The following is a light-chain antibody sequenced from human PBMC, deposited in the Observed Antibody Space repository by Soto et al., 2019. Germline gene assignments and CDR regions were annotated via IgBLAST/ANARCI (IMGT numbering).Light chain of an antibody. CDR3: QQYGSSPSWT. CDR1: QSVSSSY. CDR2: GAS. J-gene: IGKJ1*01. Sequence: ESVLTQSPGTLSLSPGERATLSCRASQSVSSSYLAWYQQKPGQAPRLLIYGASSRATGIPDRFSGSGSGTDFTLTISRLEPEAFAVYYCQQYGSSPSWTFGQGTKVDIK. V-gene: IGKV3-20*01.